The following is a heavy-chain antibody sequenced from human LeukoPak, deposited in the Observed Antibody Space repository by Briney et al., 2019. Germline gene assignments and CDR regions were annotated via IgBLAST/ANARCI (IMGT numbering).Heavy chain of an antibody. J-gene: IGHJ4*02. CDR2: ISSSSSSYI. CDR1: GFTFSSYT. CDR3: ARERCTGGSCWGLDY. V-gene: IGHV3-21*01. Sequence: GGSLRLSRAASGFTFSSYTMNWVRQAPGKGLEWVSSISSSSSSYIYYADSLKGRFTISRDNAKNSLFLQMNSLRVEDTAVYYCARERCTGGSCWGLDYWGQGTLVTVSS. D-gene: IGHD2-15*01.